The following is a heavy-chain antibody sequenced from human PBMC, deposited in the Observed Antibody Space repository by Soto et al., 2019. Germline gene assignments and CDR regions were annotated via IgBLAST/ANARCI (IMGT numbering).Heavy chain of an antibody. V-gene: IGHV3-9*01. CDR3: TKYTHSPSGYFEAFDV. Sequence: DAQLVESGGGLVQPDKSRRISCVASGFTFDEHTMHWVRQSPGRGLEWVSCLSWNSGIIGYSDSVKGRFTISRDNAKNSLYLRMDSLRPEDTAVYYCTKYTHSPSGYFEAFDVWGQGTKVTFSS. CDR1: GFTFDEHT. D-gene: IGHD3-22*01. CDR2: LSWNSGII. J-gene: IGHJ3*01.